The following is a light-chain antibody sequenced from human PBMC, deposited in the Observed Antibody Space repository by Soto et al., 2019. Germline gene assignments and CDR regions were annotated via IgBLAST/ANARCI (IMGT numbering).Light chain of an antibody. Sequence: QSALTQPASVSGSPGQSITFSCTGTSSDVGGYNYVSWYQQQPGKAPKLIIYEVSNRPSGVSHRFSGSKSDNTASLTISGLQAEDEADYYCSSYTSSSTLVFGGGTKLTVL. V-gene: IGLV2-14*01. J-gene: IGLJ2*01. CDR3: SSYTSSSTLV. CDR1: SSDVGGYNY. CDR2: EVS.